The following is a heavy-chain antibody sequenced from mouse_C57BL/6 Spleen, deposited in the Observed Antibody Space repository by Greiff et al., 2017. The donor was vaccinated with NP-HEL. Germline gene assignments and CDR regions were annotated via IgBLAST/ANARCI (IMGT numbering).Heavy chain of an antibody. CDR2: INPSSGYT. J-gene: IGHJ4*01. D-gene: IGHD3-2*02. Sequence: VQLKESGAELAKPGASVKLSCKASGYTFTSYWMHWVKQRPGQGLEWIGYINPSSGYTKYNQKFKDKATLTADKSSSTAYMQLSSLTYEDSAVYYCARGEDSSGYNYYAMDYWGQGTSVTVSS. CDR3: ARGEDSSGYNYYAMDY. V-gene: IGHV1-7*01. CDR1: GYTFTSYW.